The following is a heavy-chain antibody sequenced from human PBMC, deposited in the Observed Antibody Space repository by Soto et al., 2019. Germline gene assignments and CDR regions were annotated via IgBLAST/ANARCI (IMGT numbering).Heavy chain of an antibody. CDR3: ARGRYGDY. D-gene: IGHD1-1*01. J-gene: IGHJ4*02. Sequence: QVHLVQSGAEVKKPGASVKVSCKASGYTFTSYGITWVRQAPGQGLEWMGWISAHNGNTDYAQKLQGRVIVTRDTATTTADMALKSLISDDTAVYYCARGRYGDYWGQGALVTVTS. CDR2: ISAHNGNT. V-gene: IGHV1-18*01. CDR1: GYTFTSYG.